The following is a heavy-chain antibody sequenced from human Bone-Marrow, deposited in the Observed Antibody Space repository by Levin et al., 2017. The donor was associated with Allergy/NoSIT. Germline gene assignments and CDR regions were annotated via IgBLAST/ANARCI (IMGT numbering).Heavy chain of an antibody. V-gene: IGHV3-53*01. D-gene: IGHD6-13*01. CDR2: IYDGGTT. Sequence: GESLKISCAASGFIVSTHYMNWVRQTPGKGLEWVSVIYDGGTTNYAESVRGRFIISRDNSKNTLYLQMNSLRAEDTAMYYCVRDVAAGGIDFDIWGQGTMVTVSS. J-gene: IGHJ3*02. CDR1: GFIVSTHY. CDR3: VRDVAAGGIDFDI.